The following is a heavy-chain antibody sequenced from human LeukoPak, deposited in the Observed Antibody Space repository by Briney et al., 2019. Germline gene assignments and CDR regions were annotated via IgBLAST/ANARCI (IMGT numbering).Heavy chain of an antibody. CDR3: ARVAAGTSPHFDY. CDR1: GFTFSSYS. Sequence: GGSLRLSCAASGFTFSSYSMNWVRQAPGKGLEWVSSISSCSSYIYYADSVKGRFTISRDNAKNSLYLQMNSLRAEDTAVYYCARVAAGTSPHFDYWGQGTLVTVSS. D-gene: IGHD6-13*01. CDR2: ISSCSSYI. J-gene: IGHJ4*02. V-gene: IGHV3-21*01.